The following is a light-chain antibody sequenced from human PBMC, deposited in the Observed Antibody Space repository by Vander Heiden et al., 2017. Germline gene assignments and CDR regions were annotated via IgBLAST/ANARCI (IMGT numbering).Light chain of an antibody. V-gene: IGLV2-14*03. Sequence: QSALTQPASVSGSPGQSITISCTGTSSAVGGYNYVSWYQQHPGKAPKRMIYDVSNRPSGVSNRFSGSKSGNTAYLTISGLQAEDEADYYCSSYTSSSSYVFGTGTKVTVL. CDR2: DVS. J-gene: IGLJ1*01. CDR1: SSAVGGYNY. CDR3: SSYTSSSSYV.